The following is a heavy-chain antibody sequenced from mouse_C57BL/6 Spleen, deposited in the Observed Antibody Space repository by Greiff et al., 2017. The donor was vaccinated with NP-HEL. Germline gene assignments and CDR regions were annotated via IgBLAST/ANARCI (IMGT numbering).Heavy chain of an antibody. CDR1: GFNITDYY. V-gene: IGHV14-1*01. CDR3: TTKRITTVVAHFDY. J-gene: IGHJ2*01. Sequence: VQLQQSGAELVRPGASVKLSCTASGFNITDYYMHWVKQRPEQGLEWIGRIDPEDGDTEYAPKFQGKATMTADTSSNTAYLQLSSLTSEDTAVYYCTTKRITTVVAHFDYWGQGTTLTVSS. D-gene: IGHD1-1*01. CDR2: IDPEDGDT.